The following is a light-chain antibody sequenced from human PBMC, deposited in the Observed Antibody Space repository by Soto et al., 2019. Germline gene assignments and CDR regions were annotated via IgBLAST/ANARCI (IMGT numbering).Light chain of an antibody. V-gene: IGKV1-39*01. CDR2: AAS. Sequence: DIEMTQSPSSQSASVGDRVTITCRASQSISSYLNWYQQKPGNAPNLLIYAASTLQSGVPSRFSAYGSETDFTLTISNLQAEDFATYYCQQSYTTPRTFGQGTKVEVK. J-gene: IGKJ1*01. CDR1: QSISSY. CDR3: QQSYTTPRT.